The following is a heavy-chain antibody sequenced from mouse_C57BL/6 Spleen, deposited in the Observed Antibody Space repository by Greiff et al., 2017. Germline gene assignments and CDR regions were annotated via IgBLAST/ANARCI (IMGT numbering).Heavy chain of an antibody. V-gene: IGHV1-64*01. CDR3: ARGGIYYDYDGYYFDY. CDR1: GYTFTSYW. J-gene: IGHJ2*01. Sequence: QVQLQQPGAELVKPGASVKLSCKASGYTFTSYWMHWVKQRPGQGLEWIGMIHPNSGSTNYNEKFKSKATLTVDKSPSTAYMQLSSLTSEDSAVYYCARGGIYYDYDGYYFDYWGQGTTLTVSS. D-gene: IGHD2-4*01. CDR2: IHPNSGST.